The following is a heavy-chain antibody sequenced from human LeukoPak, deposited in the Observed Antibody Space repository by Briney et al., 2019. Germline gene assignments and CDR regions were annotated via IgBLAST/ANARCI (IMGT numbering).Heavy chain of an antibody. Sequence: GGSLRLSCAASGFTFSSHWMDWVRQAPGKGLEWVANIKQDGSESYYLDSVKGRFTISRDNSKNTLYLQMNSLRAEDTAVYYCAKFKSPSAYWGQGTLVTVSS. CDR3: AKFKSPSAY. CDR1: GFTFSSHW. CDR2: IKQDGSES. V-gene: IGHV3-7*03. J-gene: IGHJ4*02.